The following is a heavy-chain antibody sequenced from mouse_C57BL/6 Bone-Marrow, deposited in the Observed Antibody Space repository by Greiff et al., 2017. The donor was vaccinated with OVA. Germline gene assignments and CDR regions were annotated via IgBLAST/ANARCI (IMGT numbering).Heavy chain of an antibody. CDR2: IYPGGGYT. CDR1: GYTFTNYW. V-gene: IGHV1-63*01. CDR3: ARGYYGSSTGFAY. J-gene: IGHJ3*01. Sequence: QVQLQQSGAELVRPGPSVKMSCKASGYTFTNYWLGWAKQRPGHGLEWIGDIYPGGGYTNYNEKFKGKATLTADKSSSTAYMQFSSLTSEDSAIYYCARGYYGSSTGFAYWGQGTLVTVSA. D-gene: IGHD1-1*01.